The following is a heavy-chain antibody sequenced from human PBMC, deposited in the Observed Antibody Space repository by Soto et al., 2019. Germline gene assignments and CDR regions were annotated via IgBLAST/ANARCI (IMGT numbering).Heavy chain of an antibody. CDR3: ARDPLYYSSGCDGRWYDGMDV. CDR2: INFSSSTK. CDR1: GFCFSSYS. Sequence: GGSMRLSCAASGFCFSSYSMNWVRQAPGKGLEWFSYINFSSSTKYYADSVKGRFTISRDNAKNSLYLQMNSLRDDATAVYHFARDPLYYSSGCDGRWYDGMDVWGQGTMDTVSS. J-gene: IGHJ6*02. V-gene: IGHV3-48*02. D-gene: IGHD3-22*01.